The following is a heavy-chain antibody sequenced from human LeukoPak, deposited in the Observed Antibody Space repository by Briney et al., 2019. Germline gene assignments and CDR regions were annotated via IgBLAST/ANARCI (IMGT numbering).Heavy chain of an antibody. CDR3: ARDTSSGWEPNYYFDY. Sequence: GASVKVSCKASGGTFSSYAISWVRQAPGQGLEWMGIINPSGGSTSYAQKFQGRVTMTRDTSTSTVYMELSSLRSEDTAVYYCARDTSSGWEPNYYFDYWGQGTLVTVSS. V-gene: IGHV1-46*01. CDR2: INPSGGST. J-gene: IGHJ4*02. CDR1: GGTFSSYA. D-gene: IGHD6-19*01.